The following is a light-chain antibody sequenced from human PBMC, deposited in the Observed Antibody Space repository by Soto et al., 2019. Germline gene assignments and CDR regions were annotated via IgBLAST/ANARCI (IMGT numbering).Light chain of an antibody. J-gene: IGLJ2*01. Sequence: QAVVTQPASVSGSPGQSITISCTGTSSDVGGYKYVSWYQHHPGKAPKLMIYEVSNRPSGVSNRFSGSKSGNTASLTISGLQAEDEADYYCSSYTSSSTVVFGGGTQLTVL. CDR3: SSYTSSSTVV. V-gene: IGLV2-14*01. CDR1: SSDVGGYKY. CDR2: EVS.